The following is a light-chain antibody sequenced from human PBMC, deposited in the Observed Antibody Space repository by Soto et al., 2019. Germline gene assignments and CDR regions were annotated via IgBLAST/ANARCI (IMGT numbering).Light chain of an antibody. J-gene: IGLJ2*01. Sequence: QSVLTQPPSASGSPGQSVTISCTGTSSDVGGYNFVSWYQQHPGKAPKLMIYEVSERPSGVPDRFSGSKSGNTASLTVSGPQAEDEVDYCCSSYAGSNIVVFGGGTKLTVL. CDR2: EVS. CDR1: SSDVGGYNF. CDR3: SSYAGSNIVV. V-gene: IGLV2-8*01.